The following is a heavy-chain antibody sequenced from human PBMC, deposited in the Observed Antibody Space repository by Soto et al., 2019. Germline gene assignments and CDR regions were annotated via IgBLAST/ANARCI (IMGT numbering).Heavy chain of an antibody. CDR3: AGEVKVPWSYYYSGLDV. CDR2: IIPIIGTT. V-gene: IGHV1-69*01. J-gene: IGHJ6*02. D-gene: IGHD2-15*01. Sequence: QVQLVQSGAEVKKPGSSVKVSCKASGGSFSSYGITWVRQAPGQGLEWMGGIIPIIGTTKYAQKFQGRVTITADESTTTAYRELSSMISEDKAVYYEAGEVKVPWSYYYSGLDVWGQWTTVTVSS. CDR1: GGSFSSYG.